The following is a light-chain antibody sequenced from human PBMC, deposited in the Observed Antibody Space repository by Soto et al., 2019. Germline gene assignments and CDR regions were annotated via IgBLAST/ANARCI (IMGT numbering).Light chain of an antibody. V-gene: IGKV3-20*01. Sequence: EIVLTQSPGTLSLSPGERATLSGRASQSVSSSYLAWYQQKPGQAPRLLIYGASSRATGIPDRFSGSGSGTDFTLTIRRLEPEDFAVYYCQQYGSSPRITVGQGTRLEI. CDR2: GAS. J-gene: IGKJ5*01. CDR3: QQYGSSPRIT. CDR1: QSVSSSY.